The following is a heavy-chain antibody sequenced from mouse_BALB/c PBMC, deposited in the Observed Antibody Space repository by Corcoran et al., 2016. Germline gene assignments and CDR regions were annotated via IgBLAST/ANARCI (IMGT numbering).Heavy chain of an antibody. Sequence: QIQLVQSGPELKKPGETVKISCKASGYTFTNYGMNWVKQAPGKGLKWMGWINTYTGEPTYADDFKGRFAFSLDTSASTAYLQINNLKNEDTATYFCAREGSSYFSKYFDVWGAGTMVTVSS. CDR3: AREGSSYFSKYFDV. J-gene: IGHJ1*01. D-gene: IGHD1-1*01. CDR1: GYTFTNYG. V-gene: IGHV9-3-1*01. CDR2: INTYTGEP.